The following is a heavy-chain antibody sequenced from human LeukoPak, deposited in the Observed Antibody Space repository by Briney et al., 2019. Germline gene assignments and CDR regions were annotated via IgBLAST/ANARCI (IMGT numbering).Heavy chain of an antibody. CDR2: ISWNSGSI. V-gene: IGHV3-9*01. J-gene: IGHJ4*01. CDR3: AKEAPGIAAAAALDY. D-gene: IGHD6-13*01. CDR1: GFTFDDYA. Sequence: GGSLRLSCAASGFTFDDYAMHWVRQAPGKGLEWVSGISWNSGSIGYADSVKGRFTISRDNAKNSLYLQMNSLRAEDTALYYCAKEAPGIAAAAALDYWGQEPWSPSPQ.